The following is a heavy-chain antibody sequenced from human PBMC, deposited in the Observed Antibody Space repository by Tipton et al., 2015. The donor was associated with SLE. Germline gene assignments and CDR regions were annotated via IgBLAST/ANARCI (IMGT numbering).Heavy chain of an antibody. CDR1: GFTFDDYA. CDR3: ARDVYTDYYYYYYMDV. CDR2: ISWDGGST. D-gene: IGHD5-18*01. J-gene: IGHJ6*03. V-gene: IGHV3-43D*04. Sequence: SLRLSCAASGFTFDDYAMHWVRQAPGKGLEWVSLISWDGGSTYYADSVKGRFTISRDNSKNSLYLQMNSLRAEDTALYYCARDVYTDYYYYYYMDVWGKGTTVTVSS.